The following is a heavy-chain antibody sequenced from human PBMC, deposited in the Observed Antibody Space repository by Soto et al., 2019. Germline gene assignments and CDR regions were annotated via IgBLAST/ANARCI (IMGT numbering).Heavy chain of an antibody. CDR2: ISYDGSNK. D-gene: IGHD3-10*01. Sequence: PGGSLRLSCAASGFTFSSYGMHWVRQAPGKGLEWVAVISYDGSNKYYADSVKGRFTISRDNSKNTLYLQMNSLRAEDTAVYYCAKEMVRGPIALLWDYWGQGTLVTVSS. V-gene: IGHV3-30*18. J-gene: IGHJ4*02. CDR1: GFTFSSYG. CDR3: AKEMVRGPIALLWDY.